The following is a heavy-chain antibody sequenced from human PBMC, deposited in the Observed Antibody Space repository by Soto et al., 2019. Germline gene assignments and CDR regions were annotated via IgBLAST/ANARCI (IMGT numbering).Heavy chain of an antibody. CDR1: GFTFSDHY. D-gene: IGHD3-10*01. J-gene: IGHJ4*02. CDR3: VRVRGGGTYHFDY. V-gene: IGHV3-72*01. Sequence: EVQLVESGGGLVQPGGSLRLSCAASGFTFSDHYMDWVRQAPGKGLEWVGRTRNKANSYTTEYAASVKGRFTISRDDSKNSLYLHMNSLKTDDTAVYYCVRVRGGGTYHFDYWGQGTLVTVSS. CDR2: TRNKANSYTT.